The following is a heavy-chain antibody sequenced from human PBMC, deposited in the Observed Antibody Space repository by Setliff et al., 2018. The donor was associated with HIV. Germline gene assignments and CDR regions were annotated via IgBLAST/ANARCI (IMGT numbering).Heavy chain of an antibody. J-gene: IGHJ6*02. Sequence: GGSLRLSCAASGFTFYDYTMHWVRQVLGKGLEWVSLISWDGSGTYYAYSVKGRFTISRDNSQNSLYLQMNSLRNEDMAIYFCARSGSPYTYHYGMDIWGQGTTVTVSS. CDR3: ARSGSPYTYHYGMDI. D-gene: IGHD3-16*01. V-gene: IGHV3-43*01. CDR2: ISWDGSGT. CDR1: GFTFYDYT.